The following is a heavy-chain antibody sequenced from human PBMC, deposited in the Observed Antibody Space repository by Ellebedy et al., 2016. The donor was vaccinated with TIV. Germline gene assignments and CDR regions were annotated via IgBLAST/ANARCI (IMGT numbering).Heavy chain of an antibody. CDR3: ARYIGLGGNDWFDP. CDR1: GGSFSGYY. V-gene: IGHV4-34*01. J-gene: IGHJ5*02. Sequence: GSLRLXXAVYGGSFSGYYWSWIRQPPGKGLEWIGEINHNGSTNYNPSLKSRVTISVDTSKNQFSLKLSSVTAADTAVYYCARYIGLGGNDWFDPWGQGTLVTVSS. CDR2: INHNGST. D-gene: IGHD4-23*01.